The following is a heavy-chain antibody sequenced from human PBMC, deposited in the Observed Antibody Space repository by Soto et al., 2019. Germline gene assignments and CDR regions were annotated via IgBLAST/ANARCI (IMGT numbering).Heavy chain of an antibody. Sequence: EVQLLESGGGLVQARGSLRLSCAASGFTFSSYAMNWVRQAPGKGLEWVSVISNGGDRPFYADSVKGRFTISRDNSKNTLYLQMNSLRAEDTAVYYCAKDSPNSSGWYDFDYWGQGTLVTVSS. CDR2: ISNGGDRP. CDR3: AKDSPNSSGWYDFDY. D-gene: IGHD6-19*01. V-gene: IGHV3-23*01. J-gene: IGHJ4*02. CDR1: GFTFSSYA.